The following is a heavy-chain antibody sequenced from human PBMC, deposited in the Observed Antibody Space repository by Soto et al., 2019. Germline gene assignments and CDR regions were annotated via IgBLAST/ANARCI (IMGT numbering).Heavy chain of an antibody. J-gene: IGHJ5*02. CDR3: AREPSNASGTRIWFDP. V-gene: IGHV1-18*04. Sequence: QVQLVQSGAEVKKPGASVKVSCKASGYTFTSHGINWVRQAPGQGHELMGWISAYNGETKYEQKIQGRVTMTTDATSSSADMELKCLSTDDTAVYFCAREPSNASGTRIWFDPCGRGTHVTFSS. D-gene: IGHD6-19*01. CDR1: GYTFTSHG. CDR2: ISAYNGET.